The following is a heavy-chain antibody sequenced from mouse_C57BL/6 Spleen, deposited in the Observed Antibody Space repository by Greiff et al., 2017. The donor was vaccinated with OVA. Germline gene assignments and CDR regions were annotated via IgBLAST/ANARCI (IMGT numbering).Heavy chain of an antibody. V-gene: IGHV1-55*01. CDR1: GYTFTSYW. Sequence: QVQLQQPGAELVKPGASVKMSCKASGYTFTSYWITWVKQRPGQGLEWIGDIYPGSGSTNYTEKFKSKATLTVDTSSSTAYMQLSSLTFEDSAVYYCAKDDYSNYVRIWGQGTTLTVSS. CDR3: AKDDYSNYVRI. J-gene: IGHJ2*01. D-gene: IGHD2-5*01. CDR2: IYPGSGST.